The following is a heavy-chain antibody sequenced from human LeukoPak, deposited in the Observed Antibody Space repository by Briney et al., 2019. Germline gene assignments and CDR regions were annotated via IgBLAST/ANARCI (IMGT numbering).Heavy chain of an antibody. J-gene: IGHJ4*02. D-gene: IGHD3-16*01. Sequence: GGSLRLSCAASGFTFSDHYMDWVRQAPGKGLEWVGRTRNKANSYTTEYAASVKGRFTISRDDSKNSLYLQMNSLETEDTAVYYCARASIGLGYFDYWGQGTLVTVSS. CDR2: TRNKANSYTT. CDR3: ARASIGLGYFDY. V-gene: IGHV3-72*01. CDR1: GFTFSDHY.